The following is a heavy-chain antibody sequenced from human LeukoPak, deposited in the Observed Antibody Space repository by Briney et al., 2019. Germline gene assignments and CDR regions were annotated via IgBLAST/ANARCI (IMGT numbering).Heavy chain of an antibody. V-gene: IGHV4-39*07. CDR2: IYYSGST. CDR1: GGSISSSSYY. D-gene: IGHD3-9*01. CDR3: ARATHDWPQPDYFDY. Sequence: SETLSLTCTVSGGSISSSSYYWGWIRQPPGKGLEWIGSIYYSGSTYYNPSLKSRVTISVDTSKNQFSLKVSPVTAADTAVYYCARATHDWPQPDYFDYWGQGTLVTVSS. J-gene: IGHJ4*02.